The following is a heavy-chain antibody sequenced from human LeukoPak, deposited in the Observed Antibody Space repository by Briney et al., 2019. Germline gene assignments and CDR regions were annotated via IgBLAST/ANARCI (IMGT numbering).Heavy chain of an antibody. J-gene: IGHJ5*02. CDR1: GFTFSSYS. D-gene: IGHD6-13*01. V-gene: IGHV3-21*01. CDR3: ARVDSSSWGGNWFDP. CDR2: ISSSSSYI. Sequence: GGSLRLSCAASGFTFSSYSMNWVRQAPGKGLEWVSSISSSSSYIYYADSVKGRFTISRDNAKNSLYLQMNSLRAEDTAVYYCARVDSSSWGGNWFDPWGQGTLVTVSS.